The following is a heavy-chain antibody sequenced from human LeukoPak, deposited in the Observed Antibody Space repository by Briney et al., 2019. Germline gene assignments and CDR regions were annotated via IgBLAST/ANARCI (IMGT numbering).Heavy chain of an antibody. D-gene: IGHD3-22*01. CDR2: ISSIGSTI. CDR1: GFTFSDYD. V-gene: IGHV3-11*04. CDR3: ARDIYDSSGDAFDI. J-gene: IGHJ3*02. Sequence: KAGGSLRLSCAASGFTFSDYDMSWIRQAPGKGLEWVSYISSIGSTIYNADSVKGRFTISRDNAKNSLYLQMNSLRAEDTAVYYCARDIYDSSGDAFDIWGQGTMVTVSS.